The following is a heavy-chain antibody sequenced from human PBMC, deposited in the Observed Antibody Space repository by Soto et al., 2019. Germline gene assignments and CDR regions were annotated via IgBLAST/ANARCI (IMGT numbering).Heavy chain of an antibody. Sequence: EVQLLESGGGLVQPGGSLRLSCAASGFTFSSYAMSWVRQAPGKGLEWVSAISGSGGSTYYADSVKGRFTISRDNSKNTLYLQMNSLRAEDTAVYYCAKVDTAEFSYYYYGMDVWGQGTTVTVSS. CDR3: AKVDTAEFSYYYYGMDV. V-gene: IGHV3-23*01. D-gene: IGHD5-18*01. CDR2: ISGSGGST. J-gene: IGHJ6*02. CDR1: GFTFSSYA.